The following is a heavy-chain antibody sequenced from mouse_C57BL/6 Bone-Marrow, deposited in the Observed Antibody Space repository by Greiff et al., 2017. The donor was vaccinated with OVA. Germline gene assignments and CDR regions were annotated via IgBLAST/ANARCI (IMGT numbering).Heavy chain of an antibody. V-gene: IGHV5-6*01. J-gene: IGHJ1*03. CDR3: ARLTTVVVWYFDV. Sequence: DVHLVESGGDLVKPGGSLKLSCAASGFTFSSYGMSWVRQTPDKRLEWVATISSGGSYTYYPDSVKGRFTISRDNAKNTLYLQMSSLKSEDTAMYYCARLTTVVVWYFDVWGTGTTVTVSS. CDR2: ISSGGSYT. CDR1: GFTFSSYG. D-gene: IGHD1-1*01.